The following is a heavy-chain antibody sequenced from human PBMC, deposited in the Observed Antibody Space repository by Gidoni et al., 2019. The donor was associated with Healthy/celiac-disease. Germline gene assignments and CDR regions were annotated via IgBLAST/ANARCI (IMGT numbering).Heavy chain of an antibody. V-gene: IGHV3-74*01. CDR2: INSDGSST. D-gene: IGHD1-26*01. J-gene: IGHJ6*02. CDR3: ARDLSSGSYYYYYGMDV. Sequence: EVQLVESGGGLVQPGGSLRLSCAASGFTFSSYWMQWVRQAPGKGLVWFSRINSDGSSTSYADSVKGRFTISRDNAKNTLYLQMNSLRAEDTAVYYCARDLSSGSYYYYYGMDVWGQGTTVTVSS. CDR1: GFTFSSYW.